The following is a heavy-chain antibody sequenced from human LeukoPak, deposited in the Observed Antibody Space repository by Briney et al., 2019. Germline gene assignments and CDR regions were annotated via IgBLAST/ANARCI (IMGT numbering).Heavy chain of an antibody. CDR3: AKSDCSSTSCYPNYYYYMDV. Sequence: GGSLRLSCAASGFTFSSYAMSWVRQAPGKGLEWVSAISGSGGSTYYADSVKGRFTISRDNSKNTLYLQMNSLRAEDTAVYYCAKSDCSSTSCYPNYYYYMDVWAKGPRSPSP. CDR1: GFTFSSYA. J-gene: IGHJ6*03. V-gene: IGHV3-23*01. CDR2: ISGSGGST. D-gene: IGHD2-2*01.